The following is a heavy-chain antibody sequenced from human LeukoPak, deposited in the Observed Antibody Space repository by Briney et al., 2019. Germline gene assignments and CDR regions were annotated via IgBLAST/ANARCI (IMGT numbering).Heavy chain of an antibody. D-gene: IGHD5-24*01. CDR2: INHSGST. Sequence: SETLSLTCAVYGGSFSAYYWSWIRQPPGRGLEWIGEINHSGSTKYNPSLKSRVTISVDTSKNQFSLKLSSVTAADTAVYYCARSRDGYNSVFDYWGQGTLVTVSS. V-gene: IGHV4-34*01. J-gene: IGHJ4*02. CDR1: GGSFSAYY. CDR3: ARSRDGYNSVFDY.